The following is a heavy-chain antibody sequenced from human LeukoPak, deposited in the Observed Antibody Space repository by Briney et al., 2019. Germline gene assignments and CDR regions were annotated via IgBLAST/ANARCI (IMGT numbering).Heavy chain of an antibody. Sequence: NPSETLSLTCTVSGGSISSYYWSWIRQPPGKGLEWIGYIYYSGSTNYNPSLKSRVTISVDTSKNQFSLKLSSVTAADTAVYYCARARELTGYSPVLDYWGQGTLVTVSS. CDR3: ARARELTGYSPVLDY. CDR1: GGSISSYY. CDR2: IYYSGST. V-gene: IGHV4-59*01. J-gene: IGHJ4*02. D-gene: IGHD3-9*01.